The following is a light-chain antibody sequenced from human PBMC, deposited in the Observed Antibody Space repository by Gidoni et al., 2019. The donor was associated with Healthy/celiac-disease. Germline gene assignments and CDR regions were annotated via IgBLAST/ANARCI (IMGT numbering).Light chain of an antibody. CDR2: SNN. V-gene: IGLV1-44*01. J-gene: IGLJ2*01. Sequence: QSVLTQPPSASGTPGQRVTISCSGTSSNIGSNTVNWYQQLPGTAPKLLIYSNNQRPSGVPDRFSGSKSGTSASLATSGLQSEDEADYYCAAWDDSTNGVVFGGGTKLTVL. CDR1: SSNIGSNT. CDR3: AAWDDSTNGVV.